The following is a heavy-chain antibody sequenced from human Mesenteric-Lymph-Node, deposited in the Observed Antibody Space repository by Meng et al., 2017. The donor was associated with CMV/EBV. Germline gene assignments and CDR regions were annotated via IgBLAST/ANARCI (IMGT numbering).Heavy chain of an antibody. CDR1: GYDFSDYY. D-gene: IGHD6-13*01. Sequence: ASVKVSCKASGYDFSDYYIHWVRQAPGQGLEWMGWINPNSGGTNYAQKFQGRVTMTRDTSISTAYMELSRLRSDDTAVYYCARETSSSWGIPWGQGTLVTVSS. CDR2: INPNSGGT. CDR3: ARETSSSWGIP. V-gene: IGHV1-2*02. J-gene: IGHJ5*02.